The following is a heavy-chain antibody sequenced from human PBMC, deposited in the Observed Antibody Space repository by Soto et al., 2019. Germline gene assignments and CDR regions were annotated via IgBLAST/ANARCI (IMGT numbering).Heavy chain of an antibody. Sequence: GGSLRLSCEASGFTFSGFDMHWVRQPTGKGLEWVSTIGTAGDTFYAVSVKGRFTISRDNAKNSLSLQMNSLRAGDTAVYFCARGQEVGAHFFDSWGQGTQVTVSS. V-gene: IGHV3-13*01. CDR1: GFTFSGFD. CDR2: IGTAGDT. D-gene: IGHD2-15*01. J-gene: IGHJ4*02. CDR3: ARGQEVGAHFFDS.